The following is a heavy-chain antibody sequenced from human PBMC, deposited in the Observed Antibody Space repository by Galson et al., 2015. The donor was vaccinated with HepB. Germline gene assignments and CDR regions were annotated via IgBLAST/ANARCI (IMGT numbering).Heavy chain of an antibody. CDR1: GYTFNRYG. Sequence: SVKVSCKASGYTFNRYGINWVRQAPGQGLEWMGWINTNTRNPTYVQDFTRRFVFSLDTSVRTAYLQISNLKAEDTAVYYCARDGGSGRFLDVWGQGTTVTVSS. V-gene: IGHV7-4-1*02. J-gene: IGHJ6*02. D-gene: IGHD3-3*01. CDR3: ARDGGSGRFLDV. CDR2: INTNTRNP.